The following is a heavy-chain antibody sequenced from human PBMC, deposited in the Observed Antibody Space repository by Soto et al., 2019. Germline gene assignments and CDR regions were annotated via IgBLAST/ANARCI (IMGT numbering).Heavy chain of an antibody. CDR1: GFSLSTSGMC. D-gene: IGHD6-6*01. CDR2: IDWDDDK. Sequence: SGPTLVNPTQTLTLTCTFSGFSLSTSGMCVSWIRQPPGKALEWLALIDWDDDKYYSTSLKTRLTISKDTSKNQVVLTMTNMDPVDTATYYCARSGAARSYYYGMDVWGQGTTVTVSS. J-gene: IGHJ6*02. V-gene: IGHV2-70*01. CDR3: ARSGAARSYYYGMDV.